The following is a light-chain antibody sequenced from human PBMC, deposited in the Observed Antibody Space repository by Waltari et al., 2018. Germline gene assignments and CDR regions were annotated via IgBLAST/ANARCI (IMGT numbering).Light chain of an antibody. V-gene: IGLV8-61*01. J-gene: IGLJ3*02. CDR1: SCSVPTGPH. Sequence: QTVVTQEPSFSVSPGGTVTLTCGLSSCSVPTGPHTSWHQQTPGQAPRTLIYSTNTRSSGVPDRFSGSILGNKAALTITGAQADDESDYYCVLYMGSGIWVFGGGTKLTVL. CDR3: VLYMGSGIWV. CDR2: STN.